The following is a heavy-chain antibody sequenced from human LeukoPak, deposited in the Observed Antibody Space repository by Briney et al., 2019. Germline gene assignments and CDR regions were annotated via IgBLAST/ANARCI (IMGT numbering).Heavy chain of an antibody. CDR3: TKGDDYGANTRLPKYNWFDP. CDR2: IRYDGNNE. D-gene: IGHD4-23*01. CDR1: GFSISTNA. J-gene: IGHJ5*02. Sequence: GGSRRLSCTASGFSISTNAMHWVRQAPGRGLEWVAFIRYDGNNENYADSVKGRFTISRDNSRDTLYLQMNSLRGDDTAVYYCTKGDDYGANTRLPKYNWFDPWGQGTLVTVSS. V-gene: IGHV3-30*02.